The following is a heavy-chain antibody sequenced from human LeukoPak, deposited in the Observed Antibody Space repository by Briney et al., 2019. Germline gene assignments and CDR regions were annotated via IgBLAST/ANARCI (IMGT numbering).Heavy chain of an antibody. J-gene: IGHJ5*02. V-gene: IGHV4-31*03. Sequence: PSETLSLTCTVSGGSISSGGYYWSWVRQRPGKGLEWIGYIYYSGSTYYNPSLKSRVTISVDTSKNQFSLKLSSVTAADTAVYYCAREFLVGGYDQYRPYNWFDPWGQGTLVTVSS. CDR3: AREFLVGGYDQYRPYNWFDP. D-gene: IGHD5-12*01. CDR1: GGSISSGGYY. CDR2: IYYSGST.